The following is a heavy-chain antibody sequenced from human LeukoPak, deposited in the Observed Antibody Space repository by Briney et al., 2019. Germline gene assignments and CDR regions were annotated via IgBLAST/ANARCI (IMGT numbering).Heavy chain of an antibody. D-gene: IGHD6-19*01. V-gene: IGHV1-18*01. CDR1: GYTFTSYD. CDR3: ARDLRTAVAGNWFDP. CDR2: ISAYNGNT. Sequence: GASVKVSCMASGYTFTSYDISWVRQAPGQGLEWMGWISAYNGNTNYAQKFQGRVTMTTDTSTSTAYMELRSLRSDDTAVYYCARDLRTAVAGNWFDPWGQGTLVTVSS. J-gene: IGHJ5*02.